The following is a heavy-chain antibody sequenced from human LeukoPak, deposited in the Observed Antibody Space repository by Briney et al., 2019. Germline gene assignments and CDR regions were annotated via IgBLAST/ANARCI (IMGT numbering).Heavy chain of an antibody. D-gene: IGHD2-8*02. CDR2: ITGSTLSI. V-gene: IGHV3-21*04. Sequence: GGSLRLSCTASGFTFSSYSTNWVRQAPGKGLEWVSSITGSTLSIHYADSVKGRFTISRDNSKNTLYLQMNSLRAEDTAVYYCASPGGGYYYYYMDVWGKGTTVTVSS. CDR1: GFTFSSYS. CDR3: ASPGGGYYYYYMDV. J-gene: IGHJ6*03.